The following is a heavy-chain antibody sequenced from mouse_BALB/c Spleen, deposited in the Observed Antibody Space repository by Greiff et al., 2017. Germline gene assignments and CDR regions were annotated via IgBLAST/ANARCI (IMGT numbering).Heavy chain of an antibody. V-gene: IGHV7-3*02. CDR3: ARDTHYYGSSYGYFDV. CDR1: GFTFTDYY. D-gene: IGHD1-1*01. J-gene: IGHJ1*01. Sequence: DVMLVESGGGLVQPGGSLRLSCATSGFTFTDYYMSWVRQPPGKALEWLGFIRNKANGYTTEYSASVKGRFTISRDNSQSILYLQMNTLRAEDSATYYCARDTHYYGSSYGYFDVWGAGTTVTVSS. CDR2: IRNKANGYTT.